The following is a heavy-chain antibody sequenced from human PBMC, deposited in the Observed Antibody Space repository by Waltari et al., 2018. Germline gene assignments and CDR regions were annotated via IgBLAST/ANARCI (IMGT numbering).Heavy chain of an antibody. V-gene: IGHV3-7*01. Sequence: EVQLVESGGGLVQPGGSRRLSCSTPALPLSEYWITWVRQAPGKGLEWVGNIKTDGREEYYTDSVKGRFIISRDNAKNSLFLQMDSLRVEDTAVYYCARDGDRNYDYWGQGTLVTVSS. CDR1: ALPLSEYW. D-gene: IGHD1-7*01. CDR3: ARDGDRNYDY. J-gene: IGHJ4*02. CDR2: IKTDGREE.